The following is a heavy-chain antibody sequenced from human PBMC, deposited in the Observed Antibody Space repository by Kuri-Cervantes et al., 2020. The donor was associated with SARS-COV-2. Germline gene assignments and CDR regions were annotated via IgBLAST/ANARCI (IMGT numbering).Heavy chain of an antibody. Sequence: SETLSLTCTVSGGSISSSSYYWGWIRQPPGKGLEWIGSIYYSGSTYYNPSLKSRVTISVDTSKNQFSLKLSSVTVADTAVYYCAVYSSSPYYYMDVWGKGTTVTVSS. CDR2: IYYSGST. CDR3: AVYSSSPYYYMDV. CDR1: GGSISSSSYY. V-gene: IGHV4-39*07. J-gene: IGHJ6*03. D-gene: IGHD6-13*01.